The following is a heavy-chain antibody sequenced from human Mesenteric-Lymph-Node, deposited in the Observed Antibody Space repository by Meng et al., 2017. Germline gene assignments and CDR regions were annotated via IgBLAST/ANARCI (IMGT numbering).Heavy chain of an antibody. D-gene: IGHD3-3*01. CDR2: ISSSSSYI. CDR1: GFTFSSYS. CDR3: ARAHYDFWSGYLDFDY. V-gene: IGHV3-21*01. Sequence: GGFLRLSCAASGFTFSSYSMNWVRQAPGKGLEWVSSISSSSSYIYYADSVKGRFTISRDNAKNSLYLQMNSLRAEDTAVYYCARAHYDFWSGYLDFDYWGQGTLVTVSS. J-gene: IGHJ4*02.